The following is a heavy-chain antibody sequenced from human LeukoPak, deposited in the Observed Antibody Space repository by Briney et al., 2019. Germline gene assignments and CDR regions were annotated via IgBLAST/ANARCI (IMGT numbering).Heavy chain of an antibody. CDR1: GYSFTSYG. Sequence: ASVKVSCKASGYSFTSYGISWVRQAPGRGLEWMGWISGYNGNTKYAQKFQGRVSMTTDTSTSIVYMELRSLTSDDTAVYYCARGLRAVAGTSEYWGQGTQVTVSS. D-gene: IGHD6-19*01. CDR2: ISGYNGNT. J-gene: IGHJ4*02. CDR3: ARGLRAVAGTSEY. V-gene: IGHV1-18*01.